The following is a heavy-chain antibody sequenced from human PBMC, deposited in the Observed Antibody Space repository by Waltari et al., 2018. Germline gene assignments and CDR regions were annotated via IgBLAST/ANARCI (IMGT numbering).Heavy chain of an antibody. J-gene: IGHJ4*02. CDR1: GDSLSRGNDF. CDR3: ARGGGTNEIKY. Sequence: QLQLQESGSGLVKPSQTLALTCAVSGDSLSRGNDFWSWVRQPPGKGLEWLGYLYHSGETYYNPSLKSRVTITIDTSKNQFSLELKSATAADTAVYYCARGGGTNEIKYWGQGTLVSVST. D-gene: IGHD1-1*01. V-gene: IGHV4-30-2*01. CDR2: LYHSGET.